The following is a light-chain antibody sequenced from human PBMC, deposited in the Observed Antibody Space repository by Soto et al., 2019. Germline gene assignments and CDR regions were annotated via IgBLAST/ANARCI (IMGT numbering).Light chain of an antibody. CDR2: DVD. V-gene: IGLV2-11*01. CDR3: CSYAGSYPFV. J-gene: IGLJ1*01. Sequence: QSALTQPRSVSGSPGQSVTISCTGTSSDVGNYNFVSWYQHHPGKASKLMIYDVDKRPSGVPDRFSGSKSGNTASLTISGLQAEDEADYYCCSYAGSYPFVFGTGTKLTVL. CDR1: SSDVGNYNF.